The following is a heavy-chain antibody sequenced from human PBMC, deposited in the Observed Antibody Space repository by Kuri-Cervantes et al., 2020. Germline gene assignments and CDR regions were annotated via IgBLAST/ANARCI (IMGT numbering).Heavy chain of an antibody. CDR2: INHSGST. J-gene: IGHJ4*02. V-gene: IGHV4-34*01. D-gene: IGHD6-13*01. CDR1: GGSFSGYY. CDR3: AREGQLVPENFFDY. Sequence: SETLSLTCAVYGGSFSGYYWSWIRQPPGKGLEWIGEINHSGSTNYNPSLKSRVTISVDTSKNQFSLKLSSVTAADTAVYYCAREGQLVPENFFDYWGQGTLVTVSS.